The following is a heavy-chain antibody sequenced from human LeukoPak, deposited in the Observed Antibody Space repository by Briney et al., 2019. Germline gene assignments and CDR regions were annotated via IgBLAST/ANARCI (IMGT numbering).Heavy chain of an antibody. J-gene: IGHJ6*03. V-gene: IGHV3-48*04. CDR1: GFTFSSYS. CDR2: ISSSGSTI. Sequence: GGSLRLSCAASGFTFSSYSMNWVRQAPGKGLEWVSYISSSGSTIYYADSVKGRFTISRDNAKNSLYLQMNSLRAEDTAVYYCARVGVVTTTYMDVWGKGTTVTISS. D-gene: IGHD4-17*01. CDR3: ARVGVVTTTYMDV.